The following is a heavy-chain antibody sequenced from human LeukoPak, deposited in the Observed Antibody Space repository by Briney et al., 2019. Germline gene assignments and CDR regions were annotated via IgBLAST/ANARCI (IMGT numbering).Heavy chain of an antibody. CDR1: GFTFSGYA. CDR3: VKSTEVNYGSGTFDY. D-gene: IGHD3-10*01. CDR2: ISSNGGST. V-gene: IGHV3-64D*06. J-gene: IGHJ4*02. Sequence: GGSLRLSCAPSGFTFSGYARHWGREAPGKGREYVSAISSNGGSTYYADSVKGRFTISRDNSKNTLYLQMSSLRAEDTAVYYCVKSTEVNYGSGTFDYWGQGTLVTASS.